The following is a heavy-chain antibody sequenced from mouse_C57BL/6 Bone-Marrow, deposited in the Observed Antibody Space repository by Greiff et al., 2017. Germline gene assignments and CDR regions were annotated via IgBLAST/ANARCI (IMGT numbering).Heavy chain of an antibody. V-gene: IGHV3-6*01. J-gene: IGHJ2*01. CDR3: ARLMIHFDY. CDR2: ISYDGSN. Sequence: EVKLMESGPGLVKPSQSLSLTCSVTGYSITSGYYWNWIRQFPGNKLEWMGYISYDGSNNYNPSLKNRISITRDTSKNQFFLKLNSVTTEDTATYYCARLMIHFDYWGQGTTLTVSS. D-gene: IGHD2-3*01. CDR1: GYSITSGYY.